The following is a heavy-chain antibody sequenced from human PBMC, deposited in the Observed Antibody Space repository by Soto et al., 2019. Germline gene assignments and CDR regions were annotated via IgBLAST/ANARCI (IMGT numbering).Heavy chain of an antibody. CDR3: VRAWRGSSWCRCADG. CDR1: GDTFGNYA. D-gene: IGHD6-13*01. J-gene: IGHJ6*02. V-gene: IGHV1-69*06. Sequence: QLVQSGAEVVKPGSSVKVSCRASGDTFGNYAISWVRQAPGHGFEFMGGIIPLYGTPYYSEKFQDRVTFNADKSTSAAYMELSSLRSEDTALYYCVRAWRGSSWCRCADGWGQGTTVIVSS. CDR2: IIPLYGTP.